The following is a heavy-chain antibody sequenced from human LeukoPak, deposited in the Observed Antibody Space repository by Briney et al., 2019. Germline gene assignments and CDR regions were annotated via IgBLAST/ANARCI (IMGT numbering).Heavy chain of an antibody. D-gene: IGHD6-19*01. V-gene: IGHV4-61*10. J-gene: IGHJ4*02. CDR1: GGSISSGSYY. CDR2: INHSGST. CDR3: ARKGRSGWYRYFDY. Sequence: SETLSLTCTVSGGSISSGSYYWSWIRQPAGKGLEWIGEINHSGSTNYNPSLKSRVTISVDTSKNQFSLKLSSVTAADTAVYYCARKGRSGWYRYFDYWGQGTLVTVSS.